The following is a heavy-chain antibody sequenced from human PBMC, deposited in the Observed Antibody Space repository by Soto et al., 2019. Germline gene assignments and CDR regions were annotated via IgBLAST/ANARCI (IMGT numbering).Heavy chain of an antibody. CDR1: GLTFSSYV. V-gene: IGHV3-30-3*01. CDR2: ISYDGSNK. D-gene: IGHD4-17*01. J-gene: IGHJ4*02. Sequence: QVQVVESGGGVVQPGKSLRLSCAASGLTFSSYVMHWVRQAPGKGLEWVAVISYDGSNKYFADSVKGRFTISRDNSKNTLYLQMNSLRPEDRAVYSFASLNGEISFWGKGTLVTVSS. CDR3: ASLNGEISF.